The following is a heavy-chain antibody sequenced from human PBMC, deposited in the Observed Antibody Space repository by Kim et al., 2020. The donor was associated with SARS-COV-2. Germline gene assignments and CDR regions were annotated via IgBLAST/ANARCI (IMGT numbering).Heavy chain of an antibody. CDR3: ARGLGGLWFGESNPGYGMDV. V-gene: IGHV4-34*01. Sequence: SETLSLTCAVYGGSFSGYYWSWIRQPPGKGLEWIGEINHSGSTNYNPSLKSRVTISVDTSKNQFSLKLSSVTAADTAVYYCARGLGGLWFGESNPGYGMDVWGQGTTVTVSS. D-gene: IGHD3-10*01. CDR2: INHSGST. CDR1: GGSFSGYY. J-gene: IGHJ6*02.